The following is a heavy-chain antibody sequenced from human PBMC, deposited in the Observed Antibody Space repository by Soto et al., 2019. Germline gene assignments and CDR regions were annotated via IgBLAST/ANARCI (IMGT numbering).Heavy chain of an antibody. CDR2: ISGSGGST. V-gene: IGHV3-23*01. CDR3: AKDRSRGAAAGTFDY. D-gene: IGHD6-13*01. Sequence: EVQLLESGGGLVQPGGSLRLSCAASGFTFSSYAMSWVRQAPGQGLEWVSAISGSGGSTYYADSVKGRFTISSDNSKNTLYLQMNSLRAEDTAVYYCAKDRSRGAAAGTFDYWGQGTLVTVSS. J-gene: IGHJ4*02. CDR1: GFTFSSYA.